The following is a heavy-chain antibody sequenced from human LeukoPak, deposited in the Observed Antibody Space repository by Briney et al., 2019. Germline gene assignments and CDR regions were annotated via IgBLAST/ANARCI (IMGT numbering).Heavy chain of an antibody. J-gene: IGHJ4*02. Sequence: GGSLRLSCAASGFTFSSYGMHWVRQAPGKGLEWVAVISYDGSNKYYADSVKGRFTISRDNSKNTLYLQMNSLRAEDTAVYYCAKYDRDGYHGSWYFDYWGQGTLVTVSS. CDR3: AKYDRDGYHGSWYFDY. V-gene: IGHV3-30*18. CDR2: ISYDGSNK. D-gene: IGHD5-24*01. CDR1: GFTFSSYG.